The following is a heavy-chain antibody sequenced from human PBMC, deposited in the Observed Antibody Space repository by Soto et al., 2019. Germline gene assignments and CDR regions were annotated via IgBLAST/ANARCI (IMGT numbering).Heavy chain of an antibody. J-gene: IGHJ4*02. CDR3: ARARSGYGDKDY. CDR2: IYYSGST. Sequence: SETLSLTCTVSGGSISSGDYYWSWIRQPPGKGLEWIGYIYYSGSTYYNPSLKSRVTISVDTSKNQFSLKLSSVTAADTAVYYCARARSGYGDKDYWGQGTLVTVSS. CDR1: GGSISSGDYY. V-gene: IGHV4-30-4*01. D-gene: IGHD4-17*01.